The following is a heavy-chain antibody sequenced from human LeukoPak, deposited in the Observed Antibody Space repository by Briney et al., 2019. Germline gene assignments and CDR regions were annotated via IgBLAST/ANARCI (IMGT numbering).Heavy chain of an antibody. CDR1: GGSISSGGYY. Sequence: KPSETLSLTCTASGGSISSGGYYWSWIRQHPGKGLEWIGYIYYSGSTYYNPSLKSRVTISVDTSKNQFSLKLSSVTAADTAVYYCARDAAKRSGGTLFRWFDPWGQGTLVTVSS. CDR3: ARDAAKRSGGTLFRWFDP. CDR2: IYYSGST. D-gene: IGHD2-15*01. J-gene: IGHJ5*02. V-gene: IGHV4-31*03.